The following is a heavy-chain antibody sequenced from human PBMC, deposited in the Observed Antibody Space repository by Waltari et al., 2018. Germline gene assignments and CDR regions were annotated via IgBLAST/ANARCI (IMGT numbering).Heavy chain of an antibody. J-gene: IGHJ3*01. V-gene: IGHV3-30*02. D-gene: IGHD4-17*01. CDR1: GLPLPKYG. Sequence: QVYLVESGGGVVKPWGSRRLSCLASGLPLPKYGMHWVRQSPGKGLEWVAFISDDGSKIYDADSVKGRFTISRDNANNILYLEMNSLRPEDTSIYYCAKDGDFSLPGYDAFDAWGQGTVVTVSS. CDR3: AKDGDFSLPGYDAFDA. CDR2: ISDDGSKI.